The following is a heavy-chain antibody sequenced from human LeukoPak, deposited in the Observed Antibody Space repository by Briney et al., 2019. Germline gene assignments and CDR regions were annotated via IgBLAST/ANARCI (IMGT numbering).Heavy chain of an antibody. D-gene: IGHD2-15*01. V-gene: IGHV4-59*12. CDR3: ARGWGRYCSGGSCSYYYYYYYGMDV. CDR1: GSISSYY. Sequence: PSETLSLTCTVDGSISSYYWSWIRQAPGKGLEWIGHSYFIGSPNYNPSLKSRVTISVDTSKNQFSLKLSSVTAADTAVYYCARGWGRYCSGGSCSYYYYYYYGMDVWGQGTTVTVSS. CDR2: SYFIGSP. J-gene: IGHJ6*02.